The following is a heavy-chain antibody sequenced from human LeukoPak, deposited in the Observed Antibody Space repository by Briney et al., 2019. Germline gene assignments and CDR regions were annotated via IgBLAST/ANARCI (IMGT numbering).Heavy chain of an antibody. CDR3: AKDMGTLGQQLGNAFDI. J-gene: IGHJ3*02. D-gene: IGHD6-13*01. V-gene: IGHV3-9*01. CDR2: ISWNSGSI. Sequence: GGSLRLSCAASGFTFDDYAMHWVRQAPGKGLEWVSGISWNSGSIGYADSVKGRFTISRDNAKNSLYLQMNSLRAEDTALYYCAKDMGTLGQQLGNAFDIWGQGTMVTVSS. CDR1: GFTFDDYA.